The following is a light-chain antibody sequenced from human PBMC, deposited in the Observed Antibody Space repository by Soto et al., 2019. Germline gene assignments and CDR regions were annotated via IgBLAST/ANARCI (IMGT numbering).Light chain of an antibody. CDR3: QQYTNTNNPWM. CDR1: QTISTW. V-gene: IGKV1-5*01. CDR2: DAS. Sequence: DIQMTQSPSTLSASVGDRVTITGRASQTISTWMAWYQQKPGKAPKLLVYDASTLQSGVASRFSGSGSGTEFTLIISGLQPDDSATYYCQQYTNTNNPWMFGQGTKVDIK. J-gene: IGKJ1*01.